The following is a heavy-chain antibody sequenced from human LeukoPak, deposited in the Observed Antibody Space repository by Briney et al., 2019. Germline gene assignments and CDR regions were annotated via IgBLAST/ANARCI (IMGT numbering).Heavy chain of an antibody. Sequence: GGSLRLSCAASGFTFSHYAMYWVRQAPGKGLEWVALISYDGSVQYYADSVKGRFTISRDSPKNTLYLQMNSLRPEDTAVYYCARERTGFYAEYWGQGTLVTVSS. V-gene: IGHV3-30*04. CDR3: ARERTGFYAEY. D-gene: IGHD3/OR15-3a*01. J-gene: IGHJ4*02. CDR1: GFTFSHYA. CDR2: ISYDGSVQ.